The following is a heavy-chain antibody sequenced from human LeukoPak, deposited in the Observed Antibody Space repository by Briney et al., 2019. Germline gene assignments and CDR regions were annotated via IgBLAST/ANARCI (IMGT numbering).Heavy chain of an antibody. CDR1: GFTFDDYA. J-gene: IGHJ2*01. CDR2: ISWNSGSI. D-gene: IGHD1-26*01. Sequence: GGSLRLSCAASGFTFDDYAMHWVRQAPGKGLEWVSGISWNSGSIGYADSVKGRFTISRDNAKNSLYLQMNSLRAEDTALYYCAKDILTGELSYWYFDLWGRGTLVTVSS. CDR3: AKDILTGELSYWYFDL. V-gene: IGHV3-9*01.